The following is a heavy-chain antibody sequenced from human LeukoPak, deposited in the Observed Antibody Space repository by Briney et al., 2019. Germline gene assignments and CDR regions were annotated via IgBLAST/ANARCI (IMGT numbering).Heavy chain of an antibody. CDR3: ARAAGEMATIRY. CDR2: ISSSSSYI. V-gene: IGHV3-21*01. Sequence: GGSLRLSCAASGFSFGTYVMSWVRQAPGKGLEWVSSISSSSSYIYYADSVKGRFTISRDNAKNSLYLQMNSLRAEDTAVYYCARAAGEMATIRYWGQGTLVTVSS. CDR1: GFSFGTYV. J-gene: IGHJ4*02. D-gene: IGHD5-24*01.